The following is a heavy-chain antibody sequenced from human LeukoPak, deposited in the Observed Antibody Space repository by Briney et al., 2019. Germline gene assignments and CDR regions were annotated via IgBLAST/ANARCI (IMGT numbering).Heavy chain of an antibody. CDR2: IYHSGST. CDR1: GGSISSYY. Sequence: PSETLSLTCTVSGGSISSYYWSWIRQPPGKGLEWIGYIYHSGSTMYNPSLKSRVTISIDTSKNQFSLKLSSVTAADTAVYHCAGGVRYYFDYWGQGTLVTVSS. J-gene: IGHJ4*02. V-gene: IGHV4-59*08. CDR3: AGGVRYYFDY.